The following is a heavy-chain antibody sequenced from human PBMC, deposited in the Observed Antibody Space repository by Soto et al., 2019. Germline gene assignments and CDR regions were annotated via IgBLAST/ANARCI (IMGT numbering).Heavy chain of an antibody. D-gene: IGHD3-16*01. CDR1: GFTFSNYV. V-gene: IGHV3-23*01. CDR2: ISGSGDNT. Sequence: PGGSLRLPCAASGFTFSNYVMSWVRQAPGKGLEWVSSISGSGDNTYYADSVKGRFTISRDNSRNTVYLQMNSLRADDTAVYYCAKDRLAGGFDYWGQGTLVTVSS. J-gene: IGHJ4*02. CDR3: AKDRLAGGFDY.